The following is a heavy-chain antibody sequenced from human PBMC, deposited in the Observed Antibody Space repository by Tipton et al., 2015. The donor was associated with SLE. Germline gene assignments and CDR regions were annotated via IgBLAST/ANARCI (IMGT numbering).Heavy chain of an antibody. CDR3: ATSGYDSLSGFGP. D-gene: IGHD5-12*01. CDR1: GGSISSYY. Sequence: TLSLTCTVSGGSISSYYWGWIRQPPGKGLEWIGYIYYSGSTNYNPSLKSRVTISVDTSKNQFSLTMSSVTAADTAVYYCATSGYDSLSGFGPWGQGTPVTVSS. CDR2: IYYSGST. V-gene: IGHV4-59*01. J-gene: IGHJ5*02.